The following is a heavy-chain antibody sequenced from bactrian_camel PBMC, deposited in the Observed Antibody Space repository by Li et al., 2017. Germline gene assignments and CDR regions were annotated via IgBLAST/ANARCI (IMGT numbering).Heavy chain of an antibody. J-gene: IGHJ4*01. CDR3: AVVLRNYCERAVHFEADY. CDR1: GFKFSYYG. Sequence: HVQLVESGGGFVQPGGSLRLSCAASGFKFSYYGMSWVRQAPGKGLEWIANIYSDGRTTYYADSVKGRFTISKASGKNTLYLVMHSLKPEDTGMYYCAVVLRNYCERAVHFEADYWGQGTQVTVS. D-gene: IGHD2*01. V-gene: IGHV3S7*01. CDR2: IYSDGRTT.